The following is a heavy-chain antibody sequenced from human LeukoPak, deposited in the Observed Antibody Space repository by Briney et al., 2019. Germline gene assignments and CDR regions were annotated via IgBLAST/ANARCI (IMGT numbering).Heavy chain of an antibody. Sequence: GGSLRLSCAASGFSFSSFALHWVRQAPGKGLGWVAITSSDGSDKYYADSMKGRFTISRDNSKNTLYLQMNTLRAEDTAVYYCARDQNYYGLDVWGQGATVTVSS. CDR2: TSSDGSDK. CDR3: ARDQNYYGLDV. J-gene: IGHJ6*02. CDR1: GFSFSSFA. V-gene: IGHV3-30-3*01.